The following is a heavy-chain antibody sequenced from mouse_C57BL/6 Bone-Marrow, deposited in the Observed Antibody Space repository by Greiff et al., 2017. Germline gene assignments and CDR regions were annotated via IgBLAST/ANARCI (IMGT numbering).Heavy chain of an antibody. CDR1: GYTFTGYR. D-gene: IGHD2-4*01. CDR2: IFPGSGST. CDR3: ATFYYYYGGFAY. V-gene: IGHV1-9*01. Sequence: QVQLQQSGAELMKPGASVKLSCKATGYTFTGYRIEWVKQRPGHGLEWIGEIFPGSGSTKYNEKFKGKATFTADTSSNTAYMQLSSLTTEDSAIYCCATFYYYYGGFAYWGQGTLVTVSA. J-gene: IGHJ3*01.